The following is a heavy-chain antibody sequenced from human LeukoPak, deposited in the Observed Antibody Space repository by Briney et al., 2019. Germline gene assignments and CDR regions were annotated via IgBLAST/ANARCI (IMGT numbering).Heavy chain of an antibody. V-gene: IGHV3-53*04. CDR2: VFSDGST. Sequence: PGGSLRLSCAASGFTFSSYWMSWVRQAPGKGLEWISVVFSDGSTFYADSVKGRFSSSRHKSNNTLDLQMNSLRPDDTALYYCARAVGEGRVDYWGQGTLVTVSS. CDR3: ARAVGEGRVDY. J-gene: IGHJ4*02. D-gene: IGHD3-16*01. CDR1: GFTFSSYW.